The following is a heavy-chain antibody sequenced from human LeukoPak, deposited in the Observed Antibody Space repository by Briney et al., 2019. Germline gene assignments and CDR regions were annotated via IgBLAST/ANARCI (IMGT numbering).Heavy chain of an antibody. CDR1: GGSISSGGYY. V-gene: IGHV4-30-2*01. J-gene: IGHJ4*02. D-gene: IGHD1-14*01. Sequence: KPSETLSLTCTVSGGSISSGGYYWSWIRQPPGKGLEWIGYIYHSGSTYYNPSLKSRVTISVDRSKNQFSLKLSSVTAADTAVYYCAREEPWARTFDYWGQGTLVTVSS. CDR3: AREEPWARTFDY. CDR2: IYHSGST.